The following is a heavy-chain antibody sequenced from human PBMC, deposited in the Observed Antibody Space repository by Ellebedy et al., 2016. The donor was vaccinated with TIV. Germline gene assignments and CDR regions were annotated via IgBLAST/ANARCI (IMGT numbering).Heavy chain of an antibody. Sequence: ASVQVSCXASGYTFTSYDINWVRQATGQGLEWMGWMNPNSGNTGYAQKFQGRVTMTRNTSISTAYMELSSLRSEDTAVYYCARDAAARGSTSCYKDYWGQGTLVTVSS. CDR3: ARDAAARGSTSCYKDY. CDR2: MNPNSGNT. CDR1: GYTFTSYD. D-gene: IGHD2-2*02. V-gene: IGHV1-8*01. J-gene: IGHJ4*02.